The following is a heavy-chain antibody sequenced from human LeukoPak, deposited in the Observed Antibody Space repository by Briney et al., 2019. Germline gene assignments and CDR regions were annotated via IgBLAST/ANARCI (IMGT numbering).Heavy chain of an antibody. CDR3: VREHYNYYMDV. Sequence: GGSLRLSCAASGFAFSRYGIHWVRQAPGKGLEWVSGINWNGGSTDYADSVKGRFTISRDNGKNSLYLQMNSLRAEDTALYYCVREHYNYYMDVWGKGTTVTVSS. CDR2: INWNGGST. V-gene: IGHV3-20*04. J-gene: IGHJ6*03. CDR1: GFAFSRYG.